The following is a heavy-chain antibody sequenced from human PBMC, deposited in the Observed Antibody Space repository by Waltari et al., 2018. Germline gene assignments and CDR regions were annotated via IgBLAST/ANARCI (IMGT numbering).Heavy chain of an antibody. CDR3: ARGVGVVAATRFY. D-gene: IGHD2-15*01. Sequence: EVQLVESGGGLVQPGGSLRLSCAASGFTFSSYWMSWVRQAPGKGLEWVANIKQDGSEKYYVDSVKGRFTISRDNAKNSLYLQMNSLRAEDTAVYYCARGVGVVAATRFYWGQGTLVTVSS. J-gene: IGHJ4*02. V-gene: IGHV3-7*01. CDR2: IKQDGSEK. CDR1: GFTFSSYW.